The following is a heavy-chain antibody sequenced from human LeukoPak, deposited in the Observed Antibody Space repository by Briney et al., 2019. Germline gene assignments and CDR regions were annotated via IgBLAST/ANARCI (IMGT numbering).Heavy chain of an antibody. V-gene: IGHV3-73*01. Sequence: PGGSLRLSCAASGFTFSGSAMHWVRQASGKGLEWVGRIRSKANSYATAYAASVKGRFTISRDDSKNTAYLQMNSLKTEDTAVYYCMVIAPPFDYWGQGTLVTVSA. CDR3: MVIAPPFDY. CDR2: IRSKANSYAT. J-gene: IGHJ4*02. CDR1: GFTFSGSA. D-gene: IGHD2-15*01.